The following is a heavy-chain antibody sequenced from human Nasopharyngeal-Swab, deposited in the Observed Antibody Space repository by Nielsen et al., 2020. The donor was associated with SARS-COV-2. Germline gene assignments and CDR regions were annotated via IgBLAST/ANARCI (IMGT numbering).Heavy chain of an antibody. CDR1: GFTFSSYC. CDR3: AKDGGYSYAYYFDY. V-gene: IGHV3-30*18. CDR2: ILYDGSNK. Sequence: GALRIPRAASGFTFSSYCMHRVRPAPGKGLGWGAGILYDGSNKYYADSVKGRFTISRDNSKNTLYLQMNSLRAEDTAVYYCAKDGGYSYAYYFDYWGQGTLVTVSS. J-gene: IGHJ4*02. D-gene: IGHD5-18*01.